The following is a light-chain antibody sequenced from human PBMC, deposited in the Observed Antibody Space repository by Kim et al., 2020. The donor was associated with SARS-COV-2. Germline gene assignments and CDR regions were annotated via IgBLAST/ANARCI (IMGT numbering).Light chain of an antibody. J-gene: IGKJ1*01. V-gene: IGKV1-5*01. CDR2: DAS. CDR1: QSISNW. Sequence: DIQMTQSPSTLSASVEDRVTITCRASQSISNWLAWYQQKPGKAPNLLIYDASSLESGVPSRFSGSGSGTEFTLTISSLQPDDFATYYCKQYQSYPWTFGQGTKVDIK. CDR3: KQYQSYPWT.